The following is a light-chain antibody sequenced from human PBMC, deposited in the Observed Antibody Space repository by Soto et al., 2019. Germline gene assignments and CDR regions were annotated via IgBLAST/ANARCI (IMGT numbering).Light chain of an antibody. J-gene: IGKJ4*01. CDR2: GES. Sequence: EIVMTQSPATLSVSPGERVTLSCRASQSVSSRLAWYQQKPGQSPRLLIYGESTRATGIPARFSGSGSGTEFTLTINSLQSEDFAVYYCQRYNNWPLTFGGGTKVDI. V-gene: IGKV3-15*01. CDR1: QSVSSR. CDR3: QRYNNWPLT.